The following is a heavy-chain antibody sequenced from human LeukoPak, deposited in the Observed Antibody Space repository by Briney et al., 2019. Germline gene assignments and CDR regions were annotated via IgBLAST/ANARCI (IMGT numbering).Heavy chain of an antibody. Sequence: GGSLRLSCAASGFTFSDYWMSWVRQAPGKGPEWVANIKQDGSDKYYVDSVKGRFTISRDNAKNALYLQMNSLRAEDTAVYYCARGEFAWIQGSYGMNVWGQGTTVTVSS. J-gene: IGHJ6*02. CDR2: IKQDGSDK. D-gene: IGHD5-18*01. CDR3: ARGEFAWIQGSYGMNV. V-gene: IGHV3-7*01. CDR1: GFTFSDYW.